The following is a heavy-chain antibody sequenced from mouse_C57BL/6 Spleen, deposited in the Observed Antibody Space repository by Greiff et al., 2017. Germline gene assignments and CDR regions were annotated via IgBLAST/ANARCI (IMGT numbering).Heavy chain of an antibody. J-gene: IGHJ1*03. Sequence: EVHLVESGEGLVKPGGSLKLSCAASGFTFSSYAMSWVRQTPEKRLEWVAYISSGGDYIYYADTVKGRFTISRDNARNTLYLQMSSLKSEDTAMYYCTRDGDYYGSSPWYFDVWGTGTTVTVSS. CDR3: TRDGDYYGSSPWYFDV. D-gene: IGHD1-1*01. CDR2: ISSGGDYI. CDR1: GFTFSSYA. V-gene: IGHV5-9-1*02.